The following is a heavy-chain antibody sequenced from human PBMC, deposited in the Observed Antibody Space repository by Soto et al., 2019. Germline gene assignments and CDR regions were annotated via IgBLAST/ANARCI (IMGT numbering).Heavy chain of an antibody. V-gene: IGHV3-48*04. CDR3: ARVPHCSSSSCYSYFDN. CDR1: GFTLSSYS. Sequence: PGGALRLSCAASGFTLSSYSMNLVRQAPGKGLVWVSYISSSSSSINYADSVKGRFTISRDNAKNTLHLQMDSLRVEDTAVYYCARVPHCSSSSCYSYFDNWGQGTLVTVSS. CDR2: ISSSSSSI. D-gene: IGHD2-2*02. J-gene: IGHJ4*02.